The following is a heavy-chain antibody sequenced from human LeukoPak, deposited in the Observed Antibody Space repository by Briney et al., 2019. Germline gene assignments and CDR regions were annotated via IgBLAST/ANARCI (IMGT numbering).Heavy chain of an antibody. CDR2: IYTSGST. J-gene: IGHJ6*02. CDR1: GGSISSYY. D-gene: IGHD1-26*01. Sequence: PSETLSLTCTVSGGSISSYYWSWIRQPAGKGLEWIGRIYTSGSTNYNPSLKSRVTMSVDTSKNQFSLKLSSVTAADTAVYYCAREGIDGIVGANGPVNYYYYYGMDVWGQGTTVTVSS. V-gene: IGHV4-4*07. CDR3: AREGIDGIVGANGPVNYYYYYGMDV.